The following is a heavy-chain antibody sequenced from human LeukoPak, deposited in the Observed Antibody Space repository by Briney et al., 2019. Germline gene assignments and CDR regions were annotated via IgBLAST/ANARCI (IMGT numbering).Heavy chain of an antibody. Sequence: GGSLRLSCAASGFTFSSYTMHWVRQPRGKGLEWVALISYDGSNQYYADSVKGRFTVSRDNSKNTLYLQMNSLRAEDTAVYYCAKDLNVWGKGTTVTISS. CDR1: GFTFSSYT. J-gene: IGHJ6*04. CDR2: ISYDGSNQ. CDR3: AKDLNV. V-gene: IGHV3-30*04.